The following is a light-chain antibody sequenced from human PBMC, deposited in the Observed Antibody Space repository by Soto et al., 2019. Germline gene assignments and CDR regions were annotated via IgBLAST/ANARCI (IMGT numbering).Light chain of an antibody. CDR2: DAS. CDR3: QQRAGSST. V-gene: IGKV3D-20*02. Sequence: EFVLTQSPGTLSLSPGERGTLSCRASQTVRNNYLAWYQQKPGQAPRLLIYDASSRATGIPDRFSGGGSGTDFTLTISRLEPEDFAVYYCQQRAGSSTFGQGTRLEIK. J-gene: IGKJ5*01. CDR1: QTVRNNY.